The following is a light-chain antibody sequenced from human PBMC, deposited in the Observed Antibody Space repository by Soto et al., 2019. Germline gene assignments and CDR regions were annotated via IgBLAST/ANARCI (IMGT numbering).Light chain of an antibody. V-gene: IGLV2-14*01. J-gene: IGLJ3*02. CDR2: DVS. Sequence: QSALTQPASVSGSPGQSITISCTGTSSDVGAYNYVSWYQQHPGKVPKLMIYDVSNRPSGVSNRFSGSKSGNTASLTISGVQAEDEADYYCVSYTTGSTWVFGGGTKLTVL. CDR1: SSDVGAYNY. CDR3: VSYTTGSTWV.